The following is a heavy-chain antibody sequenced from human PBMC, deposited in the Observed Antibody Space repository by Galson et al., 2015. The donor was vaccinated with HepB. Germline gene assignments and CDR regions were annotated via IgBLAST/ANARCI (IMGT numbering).Heavy chain of an antibody. CDR3: ARDGGDFWSGYYTLVRPAFDY. CDR2: IKQDGSEK. Sequence: SLRLSCAASGFTFSSYWMSWVRQAPGKGLEWVANIKQDGSEKYYVDSVKGRFTISRDNAKNSLYLQMNSLRAEDTAVYYCARDGGDFWSGYYTLVRPAFDYWGQGTLVTVSS. J-gene: IGHJ4*02. V-gene: IGHV3-7*03. CDR1: GFTFSSYW. D-gene: IGHD3-3*01.